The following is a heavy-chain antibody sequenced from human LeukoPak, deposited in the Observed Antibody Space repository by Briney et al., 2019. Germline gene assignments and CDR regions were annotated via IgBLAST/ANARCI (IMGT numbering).Heavy chain of an antibody. CDR2: MYYTGST. CDR1: GGSISSDY. V-gene: IGHV4-59*12. Sequence: SGTLSLTCSVSGGSISSDYWAWIRQPPGKGLDWIGYMYYTGSTNYNPSLKSRVTISLATSKKQFSLKLSSVTAADTAVYYCAREGVVGAYGHFDYWGQGTLVTVSS. D-gene: IGHD2-15*01. CDR3: AREGVVGAYGHFDY. J-gene: IGHJ4*02.